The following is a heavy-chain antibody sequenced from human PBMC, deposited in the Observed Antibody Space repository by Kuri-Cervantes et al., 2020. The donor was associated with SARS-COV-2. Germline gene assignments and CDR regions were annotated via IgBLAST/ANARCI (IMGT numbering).Heavy chain of an antibody. V-gene: IGHV3-21*01. CDR3: ARSAARAFDY. J-gene: IGHJ4*02. CDR1: GFTFSSYG. CDR2: ISSSSSYI. D-gene: IGHD6-6*01. Sequence: GGSLRLSCAASGFTFSSYGMNWVRQAPGKGLEWVSSISSSSSYIYYADSVKGRFTISRDNAKNSLYLQMNSLRAEDTAVYYCARSAARAFDYWGQGTLVTVSS.